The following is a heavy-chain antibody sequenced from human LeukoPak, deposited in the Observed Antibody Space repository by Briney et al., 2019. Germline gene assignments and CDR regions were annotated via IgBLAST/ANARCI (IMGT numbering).Heavy chain of an antibody. D-gene: IGHD6-19*01. CDR1: GYTLTELS. J-gene: IGHJ1*01. V-gene: IGHV1-8*01. Sequence: ASVKVSCKVSGYTLTELSMHWVRQATGQGLEWMGWMNPNNGNTDYAQTFQGRVTLTRNTSISTANMELSSLRSEDTAVYYCSRGGPVAGTHKYFQHWGQGTLVTVSS. CDR2: MNPNNGNT. CDR3: SRGGPVAGTHKYFQH.